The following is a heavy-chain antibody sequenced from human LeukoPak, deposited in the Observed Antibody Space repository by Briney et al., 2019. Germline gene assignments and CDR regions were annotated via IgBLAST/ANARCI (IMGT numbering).Heavy chain of an antibody. CDR1: GFTFSSYS. D-gene: IGHD1-20*01. CDR3: ARVHNWNHFDY. V-gene: IGHV3-48*01. Sequence: GGPLRLSCAASGFTFSSYSMNWVRQAPGKGLEWVSYISSSSSTICYADSVKGRFTISRDNAKNSLYLQMNSLRAEDTAVYYCARVHNWNHFDYWGQGTLVTVSS. J-gene: IGHJ4*02. CDR2: ISSSSSTI.